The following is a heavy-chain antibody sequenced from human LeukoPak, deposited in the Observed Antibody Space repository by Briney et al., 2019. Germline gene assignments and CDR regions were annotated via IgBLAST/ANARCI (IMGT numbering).Heavy chain of an antibody. V-gene: IGHV4-59*01. J-gene: IGHJ4*02. Sequence: PSETLSLTCTVSGGSISSYYWSWIRQPPGKGLEWSGYIYYSGSTNYNPSLKSRVTISVDTSKNQSSRKLSSVTAADTAVYYCASYSSSWYYFDYWGQGTLVTVSS. D-gene: IGHD6-13*01. CDR3: ASYSSSWYYFDY. CDR2: IYYSGST. CDR1: GGSISSYY.